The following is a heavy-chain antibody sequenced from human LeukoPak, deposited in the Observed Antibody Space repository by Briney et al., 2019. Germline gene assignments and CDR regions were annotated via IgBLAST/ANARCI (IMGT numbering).Heavy chain of an antibody. CDR1: GYTFTGYY. Sequence: GASVKVSCKASGYTFTGYYMHWVRQAPGQGLEWMGWINTNSGGTNYAQKFQGRVTMTRDTSISTAYMELSRLRSDDTAVYYCARGSGSYYYDSSGYCDYWGQGTLVTVSS. CDR2: INTNSGGT. V-gene: IGHV1-2*02. J-gene: IGHJ4*02. D-gene: IGHD3-22*01. CDR3: ARGSGSYYYDSSGYCDY.